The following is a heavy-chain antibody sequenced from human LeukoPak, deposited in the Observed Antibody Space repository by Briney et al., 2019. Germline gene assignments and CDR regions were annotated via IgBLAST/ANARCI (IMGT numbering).Heavy chain of an antibody. V-gene: IGHV3-7*01. CDR3: ARDRWYDFWGGYYNYFDY. CDR2: IKQDGSEK. Sequence: GGSLRLSCAASGFTFSSYWMSWVRQAPGKGLEWVANIKQDGSEKYYVDSVKGRFTISRDNAKNSLYLQMNSLRAEDTAVYYCARDRWYDFWGGYYNYFDYWGQGTLVTVSS. D-gene: IGHD3-3*01. J-gene: IGHJ4*02. CDR1: GFTFSSYW.